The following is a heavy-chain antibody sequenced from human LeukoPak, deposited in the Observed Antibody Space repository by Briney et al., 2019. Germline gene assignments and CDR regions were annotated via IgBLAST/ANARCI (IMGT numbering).Heavy chain of an antibody. D-gene: IGHD6-19*01. J-gene: IGHJ4*02. CDR2: ISSAGTII. CDR1: GFTFGTYS. Sequence: GRSLRLSCAASGFTFGTYSMHWVRQAPGKGLEWVAIISSAGTIINYADSARGRFSISRDNSRNTLYLQMDSLRTEDTAVYYCAKDHRWLVDYWGQGTLVTVSS. V-gene: IGHV3-30-3*01. CDR3: AKDHRWLVDY.